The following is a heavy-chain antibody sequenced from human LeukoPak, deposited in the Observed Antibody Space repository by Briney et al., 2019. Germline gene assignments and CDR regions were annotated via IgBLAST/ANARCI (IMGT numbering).Heavy chain of an antibody. Sequence: SGTLSLTCAVSGGSISNENWWGWVRQPPGKGLEWIGEIYHSGSTNYIPSLKSRVTISVDKSKNQFSLKLTSVTAADTAVYYCAGSPIGYGMDVWGQGTTVTVSS. V-gene: IGHV4-4*02. CDR1: GGSISNENW. J-gene: IGHJ6*02. CDR2: IYHSGST. CDR3: AGSPIGYGMDV.